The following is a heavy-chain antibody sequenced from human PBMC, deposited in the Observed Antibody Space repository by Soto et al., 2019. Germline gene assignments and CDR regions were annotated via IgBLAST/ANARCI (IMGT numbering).Heavy chain of an antibody. J-gene: IGHJ4*02. D-gene: IGHD6-19*01. CDR3: AKDVGWQRMLYYFDY. V-gene: IGHV3-30*18. Sequence: QVQLVESGGGVVQPGRSLRLSCAASGFTFSSYGMHWVRQAPGKGLEWVAVISYDGSNKYYADSVKGRFTISRDNSKNTLYLQMNSLRAEDTAVYYCAKDVGWQRMLYYFDYWGQGTLVTVSS. CDR2: ISYDGSNK. CDR1: GFTFSSYG.